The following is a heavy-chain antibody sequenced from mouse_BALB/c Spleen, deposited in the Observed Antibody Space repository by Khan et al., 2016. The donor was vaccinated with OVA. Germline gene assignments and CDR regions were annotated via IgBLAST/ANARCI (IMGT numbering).Heavy chain of an antibody. V-gene: IGHV1S56*01. J-gene: IGHJ4*01. CDR1: GYTFTSYY. CDR3: ARNYAMDY. Sequence: QVQLKESGPELVKVGASVRISCKASGYTFTSYYIHWVKQRPGQGLEWIGWIYPRDVNTKYNEKFKGKATLTADKSSSTVYMQLSSLTSEDAAVYFCARNYAMDYWGQGTSVTVSS. CDR2: IYPRDVNT.